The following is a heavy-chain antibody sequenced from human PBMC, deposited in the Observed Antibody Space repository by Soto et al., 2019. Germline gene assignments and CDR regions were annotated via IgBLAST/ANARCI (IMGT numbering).Heavy chain of an antibody. CDR1: GFTFTSSA. D-gene: IGHD1-7*01. CDR3: AAAVGPTRNYVFDY. J-gene: IGHJ4*02. Sequence: SVKVSCKASGFTFTSSAVQWVRQARGQRLEWIGWIVVGSGNTNYAQKFQERVTITRDMSTSTAYMELSSLRSEDTAVYYCAAAVGPTRNYVFDYWGQGTLVTVS. CDR2: IVVGSGNT. V-gene: IGHV1-58*01.